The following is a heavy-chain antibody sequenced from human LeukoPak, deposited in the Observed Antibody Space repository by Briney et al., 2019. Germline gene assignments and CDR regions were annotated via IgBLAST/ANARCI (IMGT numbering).Heavy chain of an antibody. Sequence: PGRPLRLSCAASGFTFSSYGMHWVRQAPGKGLEWVAVISYDGSNKYYADSVKGRFTISRDNSKNTLYLQMNSLRAEDTAVYYCAKDPSYGSGSYYNWFDPWGQGTLVTVSS. V-gene: IGHV3-30*18. D-gene: IGHD3-10*01. CDR3: AKDPSYGSGSYYNWFDP. CDR2: ISYDGSNK. CDR1: GFTFSSYG. J-gene: IGHJ5*02.